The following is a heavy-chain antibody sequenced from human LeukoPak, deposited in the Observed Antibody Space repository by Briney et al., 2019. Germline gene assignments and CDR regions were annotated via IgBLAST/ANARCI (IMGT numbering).Heavy chain of an antibody. CDR1: GFTFSSYS. V-gene: IGHV3-21*01. J-gene: IGHJ4*02. D-gene: IGHD5-18*01. CDR3: ARELDTAMVTPYFDY. CDR2: ISSSSSYI. Sequence: NPGGSLRLSCAASGFTFSSYSMNWVRQAPGKGLEWVSSISSSSSYIYYADSVKGRFTISRDNAKNSLYLQMNSLRAEDTAVYYCARELDTAMVTPYFDYWGQGTLVTVSS.